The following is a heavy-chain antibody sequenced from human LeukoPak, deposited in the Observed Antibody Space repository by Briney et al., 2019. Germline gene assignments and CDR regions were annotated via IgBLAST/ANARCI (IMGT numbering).Heavy chain of an antibody. J-gene: IGHJ6*02. CDR3: ARDLRATVVTQGYYYGMDV. CDR2: ISSSGSTI. V-gene: IGHV3-48*03. Sequence: GGSLRLSCAASGFTFSSYEMNWVRQAPGKGLEWVSYISSSGSTIYYADSVKGRFTISRDNAKNSLYLQMNSLRAEDTAVYYCARDLRATVVTQGYYYGMDVWGQGTTVAVSS. D-gene: IGHD4-23*01. CDR1: GFTFSSYE.